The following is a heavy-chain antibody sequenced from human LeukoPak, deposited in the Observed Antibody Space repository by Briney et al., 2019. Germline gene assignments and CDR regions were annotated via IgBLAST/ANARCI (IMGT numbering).Heavy chain of an antibody. D-gene: IGHD6-19*01. J-gene: IGHJ6*02. CDR2: ISWNSGSI. CDR1: GFTFDDYA. V-gene: IGHV3-9*01. CDR3: AKDASSGWSLYYYYGMDV. Sequence: PGGSLRLSCAASGFTFDDYAMQWVRQAPGKGLEWVSGISWNSGSIGYADSVKGRFTISRDNAKNSLYLQMNSLRAEDTALYYCAKDASSGWSLYYYYGMDVWGQGTTVTVSS.